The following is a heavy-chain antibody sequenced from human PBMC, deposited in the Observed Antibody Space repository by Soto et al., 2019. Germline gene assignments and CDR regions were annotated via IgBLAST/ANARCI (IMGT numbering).Heavy chain of an antibody. CDR1: GYTFTSYY. V-gene: IGHV1-46*03. CDR2: INPSGGST. D-gene: IGHD4-17*01. Sequence: GASVKVSCKASGYTFTSYYMHWVRQAPGQGLEWMGIINPSGGSTSYAQKFQGRVTMTRDTSTSTVYMELSSLRSEDTAVYYCATHTKRYGAGNWYFDLWGRGTLVTAPQ. J-gene: IGHJ2*01. CDR3: ATHTKRYGAGNWYFDL.